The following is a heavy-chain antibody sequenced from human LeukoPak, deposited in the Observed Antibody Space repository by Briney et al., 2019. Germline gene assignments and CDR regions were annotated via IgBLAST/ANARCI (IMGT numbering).Heavy chain of an antibody. D-gene: IGHD2-15*01. V-gene: IGHV3-7*01. CDR1: GSTFSTYW. CDR2: IKEDGSEM. Sequence: PGGSLRLSCAASGSTFSTYWMTWVRQAPGKGLEWVANIKEDGSEMSYVDSVKGRFTISRDNAKNSLSLEMSSLRAEDTAVYYCARQRYSDYWGQGTLVTVSS. J-gene: IGHJ4*02. CDR3: ARQRYSDY.